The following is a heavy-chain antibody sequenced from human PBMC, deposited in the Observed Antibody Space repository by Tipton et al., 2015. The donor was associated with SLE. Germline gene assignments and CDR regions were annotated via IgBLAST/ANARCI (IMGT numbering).Heavy chain of an antibody. V-gene: IGHV3-30*04. CDR1: GFTFSSYT. J-gene: IGHJ4*02. D-gene: IGHD3-22*01. Sequence: RSLRLSCAASGFTFSSYTINWVRQAPGKGLEWVAVISYDGSNKYYADSVKGRFTISRDNSKNTLYLQMNSLRAEDTAVYYCAREVMIVGGGFDYWGQGTLVTVSS. CDR3: AREVMIVGGGFDY. CDR2: ISYDGSNK.